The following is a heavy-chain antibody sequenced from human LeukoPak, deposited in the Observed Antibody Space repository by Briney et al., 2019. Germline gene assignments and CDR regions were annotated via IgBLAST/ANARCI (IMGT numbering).Heavy chain of an antibody. CDR3: ARDGVEMATASAGDYGMDV. Sequence: GGSLRLSCAASGFTFSSYSMNWVRQAPGKGLGWVSSISSSSSYIYYADSVKGRFTISRDNAKNSLYLQMNSLRAEDTAVYYCARDGVEMATASAGDYGMDVWGQGTTVTVSS. CDR2: ISSSSSYI. J-gene: IGHJ6*02. D-gene: IGHD5-24*01. V-gene: IGHV3-21*01. CDR1: GFTFSSYS.